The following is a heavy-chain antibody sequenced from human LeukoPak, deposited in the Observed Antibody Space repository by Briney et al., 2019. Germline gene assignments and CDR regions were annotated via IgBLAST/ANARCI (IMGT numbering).Heavy chain of an antibody. Sequence: GGSLRLSCTASGFTFDDYGMSWVRQAPGKGLEWVSGINWNGGSTGYADSVKGRFTIPRDNAKNSLYLQMNSLRAEDTAVYYCARDLMGIAYRGAFYYWGQGTLVTVSS. CDR1: GFTFDDYG. V-gene: IGHV3-20*04. D-gene: IGHD6-13*01. J-gene: IGHJ4*02. CDR2: INWNGGST. CDR3: ARDLMGIAYRGAFYY.